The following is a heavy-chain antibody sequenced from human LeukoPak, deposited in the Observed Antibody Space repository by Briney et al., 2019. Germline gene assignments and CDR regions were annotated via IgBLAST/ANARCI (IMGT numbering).Heavy chain of an antibody. V-gene: IGHV4-61*02. CDR3: ARDPGAQWLVRWYFDL. Sequence: SQTLSLTCTVSGGSISSGGYYWSWIRQPAGKGLEWIGRIYISRSTNYNPSLKSRVTMSVDTSKNQFSLKLSSVTAADTAVYYCARDPGAQWLVRWYFDLWGRGTLVTVSS. D-gene: IGHD6-19*01. CDR1: GGSISSGGYY. CDR2: IYISRST. J-gene: IGHJ2*01.